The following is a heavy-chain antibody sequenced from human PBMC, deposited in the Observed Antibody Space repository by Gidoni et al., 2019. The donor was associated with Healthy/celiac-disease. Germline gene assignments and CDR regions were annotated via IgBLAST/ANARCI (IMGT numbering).Heavy chain of an antibody. J-gene: IGHJ6*02. V-gene: IGHV4-34*01. CDR1: GASFSGYY. Sequence: QVQLQQWGAGLLKPSETLSLTCAVYGASFSGYYWSWIRQPPGKGLEWIGEINHSGSTNYNPSLKSRVTISVDTSKNQFSLKLSSVTAADTAVYYCARRTLRYFDWLQTTYGMDVWGQGTTVTVSS. D-gene: IGHD3-9*01. CDR2: INHSGST. CDR3: ARRTLRYFDWLQTTYGMDV.